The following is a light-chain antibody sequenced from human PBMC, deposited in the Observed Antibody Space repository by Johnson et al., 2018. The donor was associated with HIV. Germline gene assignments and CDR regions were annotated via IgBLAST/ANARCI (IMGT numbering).Light chain of an antibody. CDR2: ETH. CDR1: SSNIGNNY. J-gene: IGLJ1*01. V-gene: IGLV1-51*02. CDR3: GTWDSSLSAYV. Sequence: QLVLTQPPSVSAAPGQKVTISCSGSSSNIGNNYVSWYQQLPGTAPKLLIYETHKRPSGIPDRFSGSKSGPSATLGITGLPTGDEADYYCGTWDSSLSAYVFGTGTKVTVL.